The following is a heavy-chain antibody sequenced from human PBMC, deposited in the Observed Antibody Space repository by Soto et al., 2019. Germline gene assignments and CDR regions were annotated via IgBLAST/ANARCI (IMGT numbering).Heavy chain of an antibody. V-gene: IGHV4-34*01. Sequence: QVQLQQWGAGLLKPSETLSLTCAVYGGSFSGYYWSWIRQPPGKGLEWIGGINHSGSTNYNPSLKSRVSISVPTSKNQFPLKLNSVTAADAAVYYCGRPIYEDSSGYRDYWGQGTLVTVS. D-gene: IGHD3-22*01. J-gene: IGHJ4*02. CDR3: GRPIYEDSSGYRDY. CDR1: GGSFSGYY. CDR2: INHSGST.